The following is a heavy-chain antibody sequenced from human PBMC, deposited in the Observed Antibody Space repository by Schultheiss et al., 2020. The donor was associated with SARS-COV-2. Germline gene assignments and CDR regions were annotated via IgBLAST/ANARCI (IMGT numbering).Heavy chain of an antibody. CDR3: ARTWPVREDYGMDV. CDR1: GHSISSGYY. V-gene: IGHV4-38-2*01. Sequence: SETLSLTCAVSGHSISSGYYWGWIRQSPGKGLEWIGNMFHGGSTYYNPSLKGRVTISVDTSKNRFSLMLSSVTAADTAVYYCARTWPVREDYGMDVWGQGTTVTVSS. CDR2: MFHGGST. J-gene: IGHJ6*02. D-gene: IGHD1-26*01.